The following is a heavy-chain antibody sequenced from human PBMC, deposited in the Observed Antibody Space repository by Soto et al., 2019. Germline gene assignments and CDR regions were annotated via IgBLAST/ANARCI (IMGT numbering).Heavy chain of an antibody. CDR2: VYTSGRT. Sequence: GGSLRLSWAAAGFTVTTSYRAWVRQAPGKGLEWVAVVYTSGRTYHADSVKGRFTVSRDTSTNMFFLQMDKLSAEDMATYHFARAGFERLYFDQWGRGTPVTVSS. D-gene: IGHD1-1*01. V-gene: IGHV3-53*01. CDR3: ARAGFERLYFDQ. J-gene: IGHJ4*02. CDR1: GFTVTTSY.